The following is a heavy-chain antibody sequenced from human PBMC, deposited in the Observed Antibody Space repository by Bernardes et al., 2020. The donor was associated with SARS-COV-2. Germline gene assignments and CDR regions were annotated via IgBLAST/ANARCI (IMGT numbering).Heavy chain of an antibody. J-gene: IGHJ6*02. CDR2: FYSSGRS. CDR1: GSSISRTNYY. CDR3: AGSSCGIDCYIGGLRSWDYGMDV. V-gene: IGHV4-39*01. Sequence: SETLSLTCTVSGSSISRTNYYWGWLRQPPGKGLESIGCFYSSGRSYYNPSLQSRVCGSVYTSKNQFSLRLSFVTAADTAVYYCAGSSCGIDCYIGGLRSWDYGMDVWGQGTTVTVSS. D-gene: IGHD2-21*02.